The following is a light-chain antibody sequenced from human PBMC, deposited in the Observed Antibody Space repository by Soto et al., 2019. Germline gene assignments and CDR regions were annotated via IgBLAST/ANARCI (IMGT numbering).Light chain of an antibody. V-gene: IGLV2-11*01. CDR2: DVT. J-gene: IGLJ1*01. CDR1: SSDVGRYDY. Sequence: QSVLTQPRSVSGSPGQSVTISCTGTSSDVGRYDYVSWYQQYPGEAPKLIIYDVTERPSGVPDRFSGSKSGNTASLTISGLRAEDEAAYSCCSFAGSNNYVFGTGTKVTVL. CDR3: CSFAGSNNYV.